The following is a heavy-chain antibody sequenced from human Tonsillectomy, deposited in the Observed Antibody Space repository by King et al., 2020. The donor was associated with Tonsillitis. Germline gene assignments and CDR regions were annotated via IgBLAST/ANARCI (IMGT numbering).Heavy chain of an antibody. CDR2: INPNSGGT. CDR1: GYTFIGFY. D-gene: IGHD1-26*01. V-gene: IGHV1-2*02. J-gene: IGHJ4*02. CDR3: ATVAGSGTYLPIHY. Sequence: VQLVESGAEVKKPGASVKVSCKASGYTFIGFYMHWMRQAPGQGLEWMGWINPNSGGTNLAQRFQGRVTMTRDTSITTAYMDLCGLTSDDTAVYSCATVAGSGTYLPIHYWGQGTLVTVSA.